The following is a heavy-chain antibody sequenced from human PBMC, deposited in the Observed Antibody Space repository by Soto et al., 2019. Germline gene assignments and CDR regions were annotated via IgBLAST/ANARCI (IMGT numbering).Heavy chain of an antibody. D-gene: IGHD5-12*01. CDR1: GGSSNRNY. CDR3: ARIPTRGDVDYFDY. CDR2: INYSGNT. V-gene: IGHV4-59*08. J-gene: IGHJ4*02. Sequence: SETLSLTCTVSGGSSNRNYWNWIPQPPGKGQEWIGYINYSGNTNYNPSLKSRVTISIDTSKNQFSLKLSSVTAADSAIYYCARIPTRGDVDYFDYWGQGTLVIVSS.